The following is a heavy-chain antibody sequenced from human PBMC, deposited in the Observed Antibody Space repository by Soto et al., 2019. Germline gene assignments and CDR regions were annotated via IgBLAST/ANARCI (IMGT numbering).Heavy chain of an antibody. CDR2: IKSKTDGGTT. Sequence: LRLSCAASGFTFSNAWMSWVRQAPGKGLEWVGRIKSKTDGGTTDYAAPVKGRFTISRGDSKNTLYLQMNSLKTEDTAVYYCTTLPHIVVVVAATDTTVDYWGQGTLVTVSS. J-gene: IGHJ4*02. V-gene: IGHV3-15*01. D-gene: IGHD2-15*01. CDR1: GFTFSNAW. CDR3: TTLPHIVVVVAATDTTVDY.